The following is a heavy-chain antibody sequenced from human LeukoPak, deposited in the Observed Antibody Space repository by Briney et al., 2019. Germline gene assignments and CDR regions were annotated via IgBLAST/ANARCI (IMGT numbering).Heavy chain of an antibody. V-gene: IGHV1-69*04. D-gene: IGHD2-2*01. Sequence: SVKVSCKASGGTFSSYAISWVRQAPGQGLEWMGRIIPILGIANYAQKFQGRVTITTDKSTSTAYMELSSLRSEDTAVYYCARGYCSSTSCYQIDYWGQGTLVTVSS. CDR1: GGTFSSYA. J-gene: IGHJ4*02. CDR2: IIPILGIA. CDR3: ARGYCSSTSCYQIDY.